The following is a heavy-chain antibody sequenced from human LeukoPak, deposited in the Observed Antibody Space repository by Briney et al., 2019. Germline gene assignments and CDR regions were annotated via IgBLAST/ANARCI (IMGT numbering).Heavy chain of an antibody. CDR2: INGDGIST. J-gene: IGHJ6*04. Sequence: GGSLRLSCAASGFTFKIFWMHWVRQVPGKGLEWVSRINGDGISTTYADSVKGRFTISRDNAKNTLDLQMNSLRAEDTAVYYCAELGITMIGGVWGKGTTVTISS. D-gene: IGHD3-10*02. V-gene: IGHV3-74*01. CDR3: AELGITMIGGV. CDR1: GFTFKIFW.